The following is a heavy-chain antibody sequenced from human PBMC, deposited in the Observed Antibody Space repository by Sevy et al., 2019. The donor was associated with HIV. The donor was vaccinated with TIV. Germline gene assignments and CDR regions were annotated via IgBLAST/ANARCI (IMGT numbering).Heavy chain of an antibody. CDR3: AAVAANKGYFDI. D-gene: IGHD6-19*01. J-gene: IGHJ2*01. V-gene: IGHV3-72*01. CDR1: GFAFGDLY. Sequence: GGSLRLSCAASGFAFGDLYMDWVRQAPGKGLEWVGRIRNKPKSYTTEYAASVKGRFTISRDDSRNSLYLQMNSLKNEDTAVYYCAAVAANKGYFDIWGRGSLVTVSS. CDR2: IRNKPKSYTT.